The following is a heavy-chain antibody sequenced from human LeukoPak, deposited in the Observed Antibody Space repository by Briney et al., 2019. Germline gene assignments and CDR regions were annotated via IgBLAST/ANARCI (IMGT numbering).Heavy chain of an antibody. V-gene: IGHV3-30*18. CDR2: ISYDGSNK. J-gene: IGHJ4*02. CDR3: AKADYYDSSGTFDY. CDR1: GFTFSSYG. Sequence: GGSLRLSCAASGFTFSSYGMHWVRQAPGKGLEWVAVISYDGSNKYYADSVKGRFTISRDNSKNTPYLQMNSLRAEDTAVYYCAKADYYDSSGTFDYWGQGTLVTVSS. D-gene: IGHD3-22*01.